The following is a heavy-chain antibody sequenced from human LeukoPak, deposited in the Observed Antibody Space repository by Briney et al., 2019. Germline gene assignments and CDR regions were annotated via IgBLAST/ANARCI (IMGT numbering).Heavy chain of an antibody. Sequence: PSLTLSLTCTVSGGSISSGGYYWSWIRQHPGKGLEWIGYIYYSGSAYYNPSLKSRVTISVDTSKNQFSLKLSSVTAADTAVYYCARGLLFSWFDPWGQGTLVTVSS. D-gene: IGHD2-21*02. CDR3: ARGLLFSWFDP. J-gene: IGHJ5*02. V-gene: IGHV4-31*03. CDR1: GGSISSGGYY. CDR2: IYYSGSA.